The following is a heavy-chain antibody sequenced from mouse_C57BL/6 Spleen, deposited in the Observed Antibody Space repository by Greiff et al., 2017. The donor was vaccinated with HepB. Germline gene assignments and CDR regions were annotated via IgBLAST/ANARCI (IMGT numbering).Heavy chain of an antibody. Sequence: VQLQQSGAELVRPGASVKLSCKASGYTFTDYYINWVKQRPGQGLEWIARIYPGSGNTYYNEKFKGKATLTAEKSSSTAYMQLSSLTSEDSAVYFCARDSVYSNFDYWGQGTTLTVSS. D-gene: IGHD2-5*01. CDR1: GYTFTDYY. J-gene: IGHJ2*01. CDR2: IYPGSGNT. CDR3: ARDSVYSNFDY. V-gene: IGHV1-76*01.